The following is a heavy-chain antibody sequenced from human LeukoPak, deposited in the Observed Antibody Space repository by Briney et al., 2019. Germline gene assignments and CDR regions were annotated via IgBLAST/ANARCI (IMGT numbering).Heavy chain of an antibody. J-gene: IGHJ5*02. CDR3: ARGPPLFDP. Sequence: GGSLRLSCAVSGFTFSDYSMNWVRQAPGKRLEWISYISTSGDTIYYADSVKGRFTISSDNAKTSLFLQMNSLRVEDTGVYFCARGPPLFDPWGQGTLVTVSS. CDR1: GFTFSDYS. V-gene: IGHV3-48*01. CDR2: ISTSGDTI.